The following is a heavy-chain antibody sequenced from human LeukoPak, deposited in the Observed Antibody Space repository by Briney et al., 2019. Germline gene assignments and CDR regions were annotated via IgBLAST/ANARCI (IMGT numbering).Heavy chain of an antibody. J-gene: IGHJ2*01. CDR3: AGDLGRSGLGVVIIWYFDI. D-gene: IGHD3-3*01. CDR2: ISYDGSIK. V-gene: IGHV3-30-3*01. CDR1: GFPFSSYS. Sequence: GRSLRLSCAASGFPFSSYSIHGVRQAPGKGLEWVAVISYDGSIKYYADSVKGRFTISRDNSKNTLLLQLNSLKAEDTAVYYCAGDLGRSGLGVVIIWYFDIWGRGTLVTVSS.